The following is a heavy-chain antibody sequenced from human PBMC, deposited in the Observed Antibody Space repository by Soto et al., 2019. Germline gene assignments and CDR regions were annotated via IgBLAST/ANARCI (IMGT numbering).Heavy chain of an antibody. CDR3: ARVSDYGDYRSPFDDY. CDR1: GYTFTSYG. CDR2: ISAYNGNT. Sequence: QVQLVQSGAEVKKPGASVKVSCKASGYTFTSYGISWVRQAPGQGLEWMGWISAYNGNTNYAQKLQGRVTMTTDTSTRTGYMELRSLRSDDTAVYYCARVSDYGDYRSPFDDYWGQGTLVTVSS. D-gene: IGHD4-17*01. J-gene: IGHJ4*02. V-gene: IGHV1-18*01.